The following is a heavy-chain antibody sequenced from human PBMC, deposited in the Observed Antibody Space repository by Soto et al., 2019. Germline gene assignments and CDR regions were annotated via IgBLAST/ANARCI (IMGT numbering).Heavy chain of an antibody. CDR3: ARERYSSGWLDAFDI. J-gene: IGHJ3*02. Sequence: GSLRLSCAASGFTVSSNYMSWVRQAPGKGLEWVSVIFTGGSTYYADSVKGRFTISRHSSKNTVYLQMNSLRAEDTAVYYCARERYSSGWLDAFDIWGQGTMVTVSS. V-gene: IGHV3-53*04. CDR1: GFTVSSNY. D-gene: IGHD6-19*01. CDR2: IFTGGST.